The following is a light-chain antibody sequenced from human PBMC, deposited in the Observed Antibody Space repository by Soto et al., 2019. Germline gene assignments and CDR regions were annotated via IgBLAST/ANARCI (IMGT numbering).Light chain of an antibody. CDR3: QQCHRYLT. Sequence: DIEMTQSPSSLSASVGDRVTITCRASLNIGDSLSWFQQKAGKAPKLLISGASSFQSVVPSRLSGSASGTEFTLTISSLQPDDIATYYCQQCHRYLTFGQGTKVDIK. CDR2: GAS. CDR1: LNIGDS. J-gene: IGKJ1*01. V-gene: IGKV1-5*01.